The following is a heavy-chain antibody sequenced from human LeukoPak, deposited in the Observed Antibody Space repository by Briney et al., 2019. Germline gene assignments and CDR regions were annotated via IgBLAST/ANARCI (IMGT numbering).Heavy chain of an antibody. D-gene: IGHD3-22*01. CDR3: AKDYYYETSAYPDY. J-gene: IGHJ4*02. CDR2: IYSGGST. V-gene: IGHV3-53*01. Sequence: GGSLRLSCAASGFTVSSNYMSWVRQAPGKGLEWVSVIYSGGSTYYADSVKGRFTISRDNSKNTLYLQMNSLRAEDTAVYYCAKDYYYETSAYPDYWGQGTLVTVSS. CDR1: GFTVSSNY.